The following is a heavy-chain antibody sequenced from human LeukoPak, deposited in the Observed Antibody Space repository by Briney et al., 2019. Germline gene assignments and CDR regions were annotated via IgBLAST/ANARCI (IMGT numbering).Heavy chain of an antibody. J-gene: IGHJ4*02. D-gene: IGHD3-9*01. CDR3: ARIPSSYDILTGLDY. V-gene: IGHV4-34*01. Sequence: SETLSLTCAVYGGSFSGYYWSWIRQPPGKGLEWIGEINHSGSTNYNPSLKSRVTISVDTSKNQFSLKLSSVTAADTAVYYCARIPSSYDILTGLDYWGQGTLVTVSS. CDR1: GGSFSGYY. CDR2: INHSGST.